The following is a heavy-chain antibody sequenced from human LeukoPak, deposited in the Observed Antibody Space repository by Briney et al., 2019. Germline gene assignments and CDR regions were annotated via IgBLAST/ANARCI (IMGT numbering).Heavy chain of an antibody. J-gene: IGHJ2*01. CDR1: GFTFSSYG. Sequence: PGGTLRLSCAASGFTFSSYGMSWVRQAPGKGLEWVSAISGSGGTTYYADSVKGRFTISRDNSKSTLYLQINSLRAEDTAVYYCAKDKHYYDSSGYYYVPQYFDLWGRGTLVTVSS. V-gene: IGHV3-23*01. D-gene: IGHD3-22*01. CDR3: AKDKHYYDSSGYYYVPQYFDL. CDR2: ISGSGGTT.